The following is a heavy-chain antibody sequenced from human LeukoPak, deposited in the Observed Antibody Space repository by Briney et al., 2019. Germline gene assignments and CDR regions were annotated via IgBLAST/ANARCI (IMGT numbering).Heavy chain of an antibody. V-gene: IGHV4-59*01. Sequence: SSETLSLSCTVSGVTISSYSWSWIRQPPGKGLEWVGYIYYSGSTKYNPSLKSRVTISVDTSKNQFSLKLNSVTAADTAVYYCARGGAGNCGGAGYLNWFDPWGEGTLVTVSS. CDR3: ARGGAGNCGGAGYLNWFDP. CDR2: IYYSGST. D-gene: IGHD2-21*01. J-gene: IGHJ5*02. CDR1: GVTISSYS.